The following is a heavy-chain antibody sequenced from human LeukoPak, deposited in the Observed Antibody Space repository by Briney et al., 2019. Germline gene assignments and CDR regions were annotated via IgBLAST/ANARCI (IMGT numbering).Heavy chain of an antibody. CDR2: IYYSGST. V-gene: IGHV4-59*08. CDR3: ARHRGYCSSTSCSYNWFEP. Sequence: SETLSLTCTVSGGSISSYYWTWIRQPPGKGLEWIGYIYYSGSTKYNPSLKSRVTMSVDTSKNRFSLKLSSVTAADTAVYYCARHRGYCSSTSCSYNWFEPWGQGTLVTVSS. J-gene: IGHJ5*02. D-gene: IGHD2-2*03. CDR1: GGSISSYY.